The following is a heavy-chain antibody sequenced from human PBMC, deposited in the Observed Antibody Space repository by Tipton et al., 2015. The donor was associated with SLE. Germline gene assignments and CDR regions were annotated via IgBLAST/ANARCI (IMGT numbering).Heavy chain of an antibody. V-gene: IGHV3-66*02. CDR1: GLSVSSNY. Sequence: SLRLSCSASGLSVSSNYMSWVRQAPGKGLEWVSIIYVAGTTYHADSVKGRFTISRDNSKNMVYLQINSLRPEDTAVYYCARAPPYDFWGSFDYWGQGALVTVSS. D-gene: IGHD3-3*01. J-gene: IGHJ4*02. CDR3: ARAPPYDFWGSFDY. CDR2: IYVAGTT.